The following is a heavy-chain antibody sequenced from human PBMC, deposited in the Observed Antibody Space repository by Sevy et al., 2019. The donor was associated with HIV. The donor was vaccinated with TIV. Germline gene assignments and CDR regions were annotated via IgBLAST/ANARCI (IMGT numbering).Heavy chain of an antibody. J-gene: IGHJ5*02. CDR2: ISSSSYT. Sequence: GGSLRLSCAASGFTFSDYYMSWIRQAPGKGLEWVSYISSSSYTNYADSVKGRFTISRDNAKNSLYLQMNSLRAEDTAVYYCARGCSSTSCYGGPGGWFDPWGQGTLVTVSS. D-gene: IGHD2-2*01. V-gene: IGHV3-11*06. CDR1: GFTFSDYY. CDR3: ARGCSSTSCYGGPGGWFDP.